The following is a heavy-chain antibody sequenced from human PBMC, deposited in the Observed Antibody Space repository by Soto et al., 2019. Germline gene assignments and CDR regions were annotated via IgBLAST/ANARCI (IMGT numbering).Heavy chain of an antibody. CDR1: GFSLSTSGMC. J-gene: IGHJ4*02. CDR2: IDWDDDK. CDR3: ARLTYYDSSGYYYNYFDY. D-gene: IGHD3-22*01. Sequence: SGPTLVNPTQTLTLTCTFSGFSLSTSGMCVSWIRQPPGKALEWLALIDWDDDKYYSTSLKTRLTISKDTSKNQVVLTMTNMDPVDTATYYCARLTYYDSSGYYYNYFDYWGQGTLVTVSS. V-gene: IGHV2-70*01.